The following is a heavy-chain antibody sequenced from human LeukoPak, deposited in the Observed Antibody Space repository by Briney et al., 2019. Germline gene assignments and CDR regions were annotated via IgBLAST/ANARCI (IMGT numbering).Heavy chain of an antibody. D-gene: IGHD6-13*01. CDR3: ARLSSLAAARTSRYWYFDL. J-gene: IGHJ2*01. Sequence: PSETLSLTCTVSGGSISSYYWSWIRQPPGKGLEWIGYIYYSGSTNYNPSLKSRVTISVDTSKNQFSLKLSSVTAADTAVYYCARLSSLAAARTSRYWYFDLWGRGTMVTVSS. CDR1: GGSISSYY. CDR2: IYYSGST. V-gene: IGHV4-59*08.